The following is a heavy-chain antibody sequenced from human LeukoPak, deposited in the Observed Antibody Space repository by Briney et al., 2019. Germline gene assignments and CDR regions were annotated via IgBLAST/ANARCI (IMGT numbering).Heavy chain of an antibody. D-gene: IGHD2-2*01. Sequence: GESLKISCKGSGYSFTSYWIGWVRQMPGKGLEWMGIIYPGDSDTRYSPSFQGQVTISADKSISTAYLQWSSLKASDTAMYYCARRAEPAAMGGEANFDYWGQGTLVTVSS. CDR1: GYSFTSYW. CDR2: IYPGDSDT. V-gene: IGHV5-51*01. J-gene: IGHJ4*02. CDR3: ARRAEPAAMGGEANFDY.